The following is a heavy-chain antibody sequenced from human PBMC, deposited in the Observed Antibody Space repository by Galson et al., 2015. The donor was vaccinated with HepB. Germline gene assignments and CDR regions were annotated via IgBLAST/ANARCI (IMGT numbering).Heavy chain of an antibody. D-gene: IGHD3-3*01. J-gene: IGHJ6*02. CDR3: ARGAITIFGVVYYGMDV. CDR2: IYSGGST. Sequence: SLRLSCAASGFTVSSNHMSWVRQAPGKGLEWDSVIYSGGSTYYADSVKGRFTISRDNSKNTLYLQMNRLRAEDTAVYYCARGAITIFGVVYYGMDVWGQGTTVTVSS. CDR1: GFTVSSNH. V-gene: IGHV3-53*01.